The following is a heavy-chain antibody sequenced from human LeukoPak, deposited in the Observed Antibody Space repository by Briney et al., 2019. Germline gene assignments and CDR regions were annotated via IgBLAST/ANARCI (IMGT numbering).Heavy chain of an antibody. CDR3: TRGRWSNTPGIFDY. V-gene: IGHV3-74*01. CDR2: INSAGSDT. Sequence: GGSLRLSCAASGFTFSSYWMHWVPQAPGKGLVWVSRINSAGSDTGYADSVKGRFTISRDNSKNTLYLQMNSLRAEDTAVYYCTRGRWSNTPGIFDYWGQGTLVTVSS. J-gene: IGHJ4*02. D-gene: IGHD5-24*01. CDR1: GFTFSSYW.